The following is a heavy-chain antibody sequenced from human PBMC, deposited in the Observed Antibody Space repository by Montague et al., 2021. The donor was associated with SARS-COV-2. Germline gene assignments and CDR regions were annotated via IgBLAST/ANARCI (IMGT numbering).Heavy chain of an antibody. CDR3: ARRVGQWLPRYQYYFDY. Sequence: SETLSLTCTVSGGSISSSSYYWGWIRQPPGKGLEWIGSIYYSGSTYYNPSLKGRVTISVDTSKNQFSLKLSSVTAADTAVYYCARRVGQWLPRYQYYFDYWGQGTLVTVSS. J-gene: IGHJ4*02. CDR1: GGSISSSSYY. V-gene: IGHV4-39*01. D-gene: IGHD6-19*01. CDR2: IYYSGST.